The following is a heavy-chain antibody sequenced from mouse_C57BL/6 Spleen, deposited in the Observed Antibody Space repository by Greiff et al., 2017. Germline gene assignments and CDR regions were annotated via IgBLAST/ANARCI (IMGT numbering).Heavy chain of an antibody. V-gene: IGHV1-55*01. J-gene: IGHJ2*01. CDR3: ASGGDY. CDR2: IYPGSGSA. Sequence: QVQLQQPGPELVKPGASVRMSCKASGYTFTSYGITWVKQRPGQGLEWIGDIYPGSGSANYNEKFKRKATLTVDTSSSTAYMQLSSLTSEDSAVYCGASGGDYWGQGTTLTVSS. CDR1: GYTFTSYG.